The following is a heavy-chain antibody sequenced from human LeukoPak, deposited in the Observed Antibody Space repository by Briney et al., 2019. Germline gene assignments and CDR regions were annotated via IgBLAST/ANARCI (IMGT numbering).Heavy chain of an antibody. CDR1: DGSISNYY. J-gene: IGHJ5*02. Sequence: PSETLSLTCTVFDGSISNYYWSWIRQPPGKGLEWIGYAYYSGSTTYNPSLESRVTISVDTSKNQFSLKLTAVTAADTAVYYCARNSAVATSRSWFDPWGQGTLVTVSS. D-gene: IGHD6-19*01. CDR2: AYYSGST. V-gene: IGHV4-59*08. CDR3: ARNSAVATSRSWFDP.